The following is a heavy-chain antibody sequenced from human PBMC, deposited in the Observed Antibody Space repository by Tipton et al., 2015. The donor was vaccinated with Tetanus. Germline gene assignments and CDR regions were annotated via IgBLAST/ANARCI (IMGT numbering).Heavy chain of an antibody. CDR1: GGSFSAYY. CDR2: INHSGST. D-gene: IGHD5-18*01. CDR3: TRGGSYSYGPRFFDL. Sequence: GLVKPSETLSITCAVYGGSFSAYYWSWIRQSPGKGLEWIGEINHSGSTTYSPSFKSRVTISVDTPKNQFSLKLTSLTVADTAVYYCTRGGSYSYGPRFFDLWGRGTLVTVSS. J-gene: IGHJ2*01. V-gene: IGHV4-34*01.